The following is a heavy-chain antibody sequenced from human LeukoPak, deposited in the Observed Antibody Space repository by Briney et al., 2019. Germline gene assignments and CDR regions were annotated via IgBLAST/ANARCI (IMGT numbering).Heavy chain of an antibody. D-gene: IGHD3-10*01. CDR2: IIPIFGTA. J-gene: IGHJ5*02. CDR1: GGTFSSYA. CDR3: AREVVVRGVIGWFDP. V-gene: IGHV1-69*06. Sequence: ASVKVSCKASGGTFSSYAISWVRQAPGQGLEWMGGIIPIFGTANYAQKFQGRVTITADKSTSTAYMELSSLRSEDTAVYYCAREVVVRGVIGWFDPWGQGTLVTVSS.